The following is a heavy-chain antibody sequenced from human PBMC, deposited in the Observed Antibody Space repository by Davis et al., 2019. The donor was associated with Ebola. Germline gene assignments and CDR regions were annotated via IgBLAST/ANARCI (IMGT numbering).Heavy chain of an antibody. CDR2: IYHSGST. V-gene: IGHV4-30-2*01. J-gene: IGHJ6*02. Sequence: MPSETLSLTCTVSGGSISSGGYSWSWIRQPPGKGLEWIGYIYHSGSTYYNPSLKSRVTISVDRSKNQFSLKLSSVTAADTAVYYCARVQSAAAVLPFYAMDVWGQGTTVTVSS. D-gene: IGHD6-13*01. CDR1: GGSISSGGYS. CDR3: ARVQSAAAVLPFYAMDV.